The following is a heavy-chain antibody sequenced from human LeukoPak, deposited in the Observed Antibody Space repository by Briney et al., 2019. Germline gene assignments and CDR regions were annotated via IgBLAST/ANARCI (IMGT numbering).Heavy chain of an antibody. CDR2: ISYDGSNK. D-gene: IGHD3-22*01. CDR3: ARVRHYYDSSGYYVDYFDY. V-gene: IGHV3-30-3*01. CDR1: GFTFSSYA. Sequence: GGSLRLSCAASGFTFSSYAMHWVRQAPGKGLEWVAVISYDGSNKYYADSVKGRFTISRDNSKNTLYLQMNSLRAEDTAVYYCARVRHYYDSSGYYVDYFDYWGQGTLVTVSS. J-gene: IGHJ4*02.